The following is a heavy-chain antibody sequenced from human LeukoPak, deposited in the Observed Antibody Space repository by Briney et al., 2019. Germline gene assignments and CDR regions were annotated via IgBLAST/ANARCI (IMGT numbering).Heavy chain of an antibody. J-gene: IGHJ1*01. CDR1: GGSFSGYY. CDR2: INHSGST. V-gene: IGHV4-34*01. Sequence: SETLSLTCAVYGGSFSGYYWSWIRQPPGKGLEWIGEINHSGSTNYNPSLKSRVTISVDTSKSQFSLKLSSVTAADTAVYYCARRPRYGDYVRYFQHWGQGTLVTVSS. D-gene: IGHD4-17*01. CDR3: ARRPRYGDYVRYFQH.